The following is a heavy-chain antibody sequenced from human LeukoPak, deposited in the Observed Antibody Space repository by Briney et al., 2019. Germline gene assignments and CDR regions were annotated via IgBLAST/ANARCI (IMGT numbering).Heavy chain of an antibody. J-gene: IGHJ4*02. CDR1: GFTFSSYA. CDR2: IPYDGSNK. D-gene: IGHD2-2*01. V-gene: IGHV3-30-3*01. Sequence: GGSLRLSCAASGFTFSSYAMHWVRQAPGKGLEWVAVIPYDGSNKYYADSVKGRFTISRDNSKNTLYLQMNSLRAEDTAVYYCARVPAALSGGFDYWGQGTLVTVSS. CDR3: ARVPAALSGGFDY.